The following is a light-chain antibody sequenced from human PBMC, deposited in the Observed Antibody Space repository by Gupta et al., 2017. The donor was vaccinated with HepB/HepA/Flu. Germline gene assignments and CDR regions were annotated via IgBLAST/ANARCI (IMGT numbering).Light chain of an antibody. Sequence: QSALTHPASASGAPGQSITISCTGTSSDVGGYNYVSWYQQHPGKAPKLMIYDVSNRPSGVSNRFSGSKSGNTASLTISGLQAEDEADYYCSSYTSSSTPSVFGTGTKVTVL. V-gene: IGLV2-14*01. CDR2: DVS. CDR3: SSYTSSSTPSV. J-gene: IGLJ1*01. CDR1: SSDVGGYNY.